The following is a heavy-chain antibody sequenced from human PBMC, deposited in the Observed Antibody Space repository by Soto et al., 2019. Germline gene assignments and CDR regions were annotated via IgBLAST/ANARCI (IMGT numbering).Heavy chain of an antibody. CDR1: GGTFSSYA. V-gene: IGHV1-69*01. J-gene: IGHJ6*02. CDR3: ARAPRREFWSGYYYGLDV. Sequence: QVPLVQSGAEVKKPGSSVRVSCKASGGTFSSYAFSWVRQAPGQGLEWMGGIIPISGTTNYAQNFQDRVTITADESTATVYMDLTSLRSEDTAVYDCARAPRREFWSGYYYGLDVWGQGTTVTVSS. CDR2: IIPISGTT. D-gene: IGHD3-3*01.